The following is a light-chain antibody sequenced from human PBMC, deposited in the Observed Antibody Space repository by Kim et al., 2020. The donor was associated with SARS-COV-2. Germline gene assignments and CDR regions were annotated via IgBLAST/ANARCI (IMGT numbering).Light chain of an antibody. CDR2: DAS. Sequence: SPGESATLYCRASQSVSSYLALYQQKPGQAPRLLIYDASNRATGIPARFSGSVSGTDFTLTISSLEPEDFAVYYCQQRSNWPPLTFGGGTKVDIK. CDR3: QQRSNWPPLT. V-gene: IGKV3-11*01. J-gene: IGKJ4*01. CDR1: QSVSSY.